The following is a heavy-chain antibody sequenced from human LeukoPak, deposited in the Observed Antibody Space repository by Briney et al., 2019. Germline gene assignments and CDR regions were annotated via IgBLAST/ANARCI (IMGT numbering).Heavy chain of an antibody. CDR1: GFSFSSYA. V-gene: IGHV3-23*01. D-gene: IGHD2-21*02. CDR2: IGGGPGNK. CDR3: AKGKGPTANWYFDV. Sequence: GGSLRLSCAASGFSFSSYAMSWVRQAPGKGLEWVSVIGGGPGNKYYTDSVKGRFTISRDNSKNTLYMHLNSLRAEDTAVYYCAKGKGPTANWYFDVWGRGTLVTVSS. J-gene: IGHJ2*01.